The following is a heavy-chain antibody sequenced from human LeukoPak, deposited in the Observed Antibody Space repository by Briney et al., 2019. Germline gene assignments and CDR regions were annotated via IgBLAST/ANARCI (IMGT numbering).Heavy chain of an antibody. D-gene: IGHD6-19*01. Sequence: GGSLRLSCARSGFTFSNDWMTWVRQAQGKGLEWVANINKDGSKKNYVDSVKGRFTISRDNSKNSLFLQMNSLRAEDTAIYYCARDTSPSSSSSYFDAFDMWGQGTMVTVSS. CDR1: GFTFSNDW. CDR3: ARDTSPSSSSSYFDAFDM. J-gene: IGHJ3*02. V-gene: IGHV3-7*01. CDR2: INKDGSKK.